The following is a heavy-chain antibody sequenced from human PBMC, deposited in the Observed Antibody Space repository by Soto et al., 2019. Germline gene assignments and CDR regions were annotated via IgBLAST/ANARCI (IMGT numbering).Heavy chain of an antibody. CDR3: PFGWGGGHEGY. V-gene: IGHV3-23*01. CDR1: GLTFSAYP. Sequence: EVQKLESGGGLVQPGGSLRLSCAASGLTFSAYPMSWVRQAPGKGLEWVSSISGSGDRTYYADSVKGRFTTSRDNSKNPLYLQMNSLRVEDTAVYFCPFGWGGGHEGYWGQGTLVTVSS. CDR2: ISGSGDRT. D-gene: IGHD5-12*01. J-gene: IGHJ4*02.